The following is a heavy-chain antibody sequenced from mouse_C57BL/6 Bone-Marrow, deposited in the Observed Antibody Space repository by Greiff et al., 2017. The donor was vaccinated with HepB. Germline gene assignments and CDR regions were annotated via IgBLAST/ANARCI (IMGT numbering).Heavy chain of an antibody. Sequence: QVQLQQPGAELVKPGASVKLSCKASGYTFTSYWMHWVKQRPGQGLEWIGMIHPNSGSTNYNEKFKSKATLTVDKSSSTAYMQLSSQTSEDSAVYYCAREIWSVFAYWGQGTLVTVSA. CDR1: GYTFTSYW. CDR3: AREIWSVFAY. V-gene: IGHV1-64*01. J-gene: IGHJ3*01. D-gene: IGHD1-1*02. CDR2: IHPNSGST.